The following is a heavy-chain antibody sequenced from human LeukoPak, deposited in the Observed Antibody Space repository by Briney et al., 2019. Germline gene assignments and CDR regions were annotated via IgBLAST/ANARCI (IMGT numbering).Heavy chain of an antibody. CDR3: SRDRLGGLDL. Sequence: GGSLRLSCAASGFTFDDYGMNWVRQAPGKGLEWVSYISSSSSTIYYADSVKGRFTISRDNAKNSVYLQMNSLRPEDTAVYYCSRDRLGGLDLWGQGTLVTVSS. V-gene: IGHV3-48*04. CDR1: GFTFDDYG. D-gene: IGHD5-12*01. CDR2: ISSSSSTI. J-gene: IGHJ5*02.